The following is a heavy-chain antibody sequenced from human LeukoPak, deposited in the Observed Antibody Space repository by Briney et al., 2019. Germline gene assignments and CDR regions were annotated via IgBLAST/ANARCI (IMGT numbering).Heavy chain of an antibody. J-gene: IGHJ4*02. D-gene: IGHD4-17*01. Sequence: GGSLRLSCAASGFTFSSYGMHWVRQAPGKGLEGVAVIWYDGSNKYYADSVKGRFTISRDNSKNTLYLQMNSLRAEDTAVYYCAKASYGDPTLIDYWGQGTLVTVSS. CDR1: GFTFSSYG. V-gene: IGHV3-33*06. CDR3: AKASYGDPTLIDY. CDR2: IWYDGSNK.